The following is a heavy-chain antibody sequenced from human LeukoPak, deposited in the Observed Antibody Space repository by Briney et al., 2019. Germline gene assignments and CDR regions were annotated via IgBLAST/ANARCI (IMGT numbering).Heavy chain of an antibody. Sequence: PSETLSLTCTVSGGSFSSHGYYCSWIRQPPGKVLEWIGYIHYSGSTFYNPSLKSRVTMSVDTSKNQFSLKLNSVTAADTAVYYCARGELVYDYWGQGTLVTVSS. D-gene: IGHD6-13*01. V-gene: IGHV4-30-4*01. CDR1: GGSFSSHGYY. CDR3: ARGELVYDY. J-gene: IGHJ4*02. CDR2: IHYSGST.